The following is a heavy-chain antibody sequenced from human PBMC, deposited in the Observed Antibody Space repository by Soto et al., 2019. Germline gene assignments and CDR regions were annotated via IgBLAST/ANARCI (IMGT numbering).Heavy chain of an antibody. CDR3: ARDKRDLRFLEWSYYFDY. V-gene: IGHV3-30-3*01. CDR1: GFTFSSYA. J-gene: IGHJ4*02. D-gene: IGHD3-3*01. Sequence: QVQLVESGGGVVQPGRSLRLSCAASGFTFSSYAMHWVRQAPGKVLEWVAVISYDGSNKYYADSVKGRFTISRDNSKNTRYLQLNSLRAEDTAVYYCARDKRDLRFLEWSYYFDYWGQGTLVTVSS. CDR2: ISYDGSNK.